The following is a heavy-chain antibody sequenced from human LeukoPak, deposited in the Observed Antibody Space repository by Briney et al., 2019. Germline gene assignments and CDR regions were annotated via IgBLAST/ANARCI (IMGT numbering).Heavy chain of an antibody. CDR1: GFTFDDYG. CDR2: INYQSATF. CDR3: VKDAGIAARPWYFDS. V-gene: IGHV3-9*01. J-gene: IGHJ4*02. Sequence: GGSLRLSCAASGFTFDDYGLHWVRQVPGKGLEWVSGINYQSATFDADSVKGRFTISRDSAKSLLFLVMDSLRPEDSALYYCVKDAGIAARPWYFDSWGQGTQVIVSS. D-gene: IGHD6-6*01.